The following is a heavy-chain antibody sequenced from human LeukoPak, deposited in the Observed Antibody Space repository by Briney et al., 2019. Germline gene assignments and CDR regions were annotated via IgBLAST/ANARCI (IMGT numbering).Heavy chain of an antibody. CDR1: GFIFSKYG. CDR2: IQYDESNK. V-gene: IGHV3-30*02. CDR3: TRGGFYDGSGYYPFDY. D-gene: IGHD3-22*01. J-gene: IGHJ4*02. Sequence: GGSLRLSCVASGFIFSKYGMHWVRPAPGRGLEWVAFIQYDESNKYYADSIKGRFTLSRDNSKNTLYLQMNSLRPEDTAVYYCTRGGFYDGSGYYPFDYWGQGTLVTVSS.